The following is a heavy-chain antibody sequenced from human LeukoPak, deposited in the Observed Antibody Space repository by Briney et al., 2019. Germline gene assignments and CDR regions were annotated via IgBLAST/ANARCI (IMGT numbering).Heavy chain of an antibody. Sequence: ASVKVSCKASGYTFSGYYIHWVRQAPGQGLEWMGWINANSGGTNYAQKFQGRVTMTRDTSISTAYMELSGLRSDGTAVYYCAREDPFAEGATEFDYWGQGTLVTVSS. D-gene: IGHD1-26*01. V-gene: IGHV1-2*02. J-gene: IGHJ4*02. CDR2: INANSGGT. CDR1: GYTFSGYY. CDR3: AREDPFAEGATEFDY.